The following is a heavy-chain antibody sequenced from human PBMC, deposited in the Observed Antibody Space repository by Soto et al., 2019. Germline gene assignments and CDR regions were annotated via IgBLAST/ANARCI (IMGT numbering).Heavy chain of an antibody. CDR2: IIPIFGTA. Sequence: GVSVKLSCKASGGTFSSYGISLVRQAPRQGLEWMGGIIPIFGTANYAQKFQGRVTITADESTSTAYMELSSLRSEDTAVYYCARAAQPRDYYYGMDVWGQGTTLTVSS. CDR3: ARAAQPRDYYYGMDV. J-gene: IGHJ6*02. CDR1: GGTFSSYG. V-gene: IGHV1-69*13.